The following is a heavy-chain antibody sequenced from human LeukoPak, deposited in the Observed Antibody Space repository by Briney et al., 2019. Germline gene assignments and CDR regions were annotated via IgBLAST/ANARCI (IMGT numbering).Heavy chain of an antibody. CDR2: INHSGST. D-gene: IGHD3-22*01. J-gene: IGHJ4*02. Sequence: SETLSLTCAVYGGSFSGYYWGWIRQPPGKGLEWIGEINHSGSTNYNPSLKSRVTISVDTSKNQFSLKLSSVTAEDTAVYYCARDYCTTYYYDSSGYDYWGQGTLVTVSS. CDR3: ARDYCTTYYYDSSGYDY. CDR1: GGSFSGYY. V-gene: IGHV4-34*01.